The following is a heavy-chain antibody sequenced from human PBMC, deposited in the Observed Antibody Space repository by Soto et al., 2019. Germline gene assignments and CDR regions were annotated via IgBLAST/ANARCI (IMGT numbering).Heavy chain of an antibody. D-gene: IGHD7-27*01. CDR2: ISSSSSVI. Sequence: EVQLVESGGGLVQPGGSLRLSCATSGFILSDCAMNWVRQAPGKGLEWVSYISSSSSVIDYADSVKGRFTVSRDNGRNTQYLQMDRLRAENTCVYYCARDLSLGPNWYCYMDVWGKGTTVTVSS. CDR1: GFILSDCA. V-gene: IGHV3-48*01. J-gene: IGHJ6*03. CDR3: ARDLSLGPNWYCYMDV.